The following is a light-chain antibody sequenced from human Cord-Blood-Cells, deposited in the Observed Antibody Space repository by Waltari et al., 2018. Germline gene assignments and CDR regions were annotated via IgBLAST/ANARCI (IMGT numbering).Light chain of an antibody. CDR2: DNN. Sequence: QSVLTQPPSVSAAPGQKVNISCSGSTSNIGNNYVSRYQQLPGTAPKLLIYDNNKRPSGIPDRFSGSKSGTSATLGITGLQTGDEADYYCGTWDSSLSAYVFGTGTKVTVL. CDR3: GTWDSSLSAYV. CDR1: TSNIGNNY. V-gene: IGLV1-51*01. J-gene: IGLJ1*01.